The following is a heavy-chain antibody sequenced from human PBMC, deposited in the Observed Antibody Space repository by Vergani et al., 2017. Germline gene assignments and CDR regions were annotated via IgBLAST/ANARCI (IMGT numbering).Heavy chain of an antibody. J-gene: IGHJ6*02. CDR3: ARDKKWLRSGGYDYDGMDV. V-gene: IGHV3-53*04. Sequence: EVQLVESGGGLVQPGGSLSLSCAASGFTVSSNYTSWVRPAPGKGLEWVAVIYSGGSTYYADSVKGRFTISRHNSKNTLYLQMHSLRAEDTAVYYCARDKKWLRSGGYDYDGMDVWGQGTTVTVSS. CDR1: GFTVSSNY. CDR2: IYSGGST. D-gene: IGHD5-12*01.